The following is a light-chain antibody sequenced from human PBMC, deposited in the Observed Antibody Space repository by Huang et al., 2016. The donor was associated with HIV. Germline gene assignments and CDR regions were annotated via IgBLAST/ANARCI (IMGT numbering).Light chain of an antibody. J-gene: IGKJ2*01. V-gene: IGKV2-28*01. CDR3: MQGLQTPYT. CDR1: QSLLRDSGYNY. CDR2: LGS. Sequence: DIVMTQSPLSLPATPGAPAFISCNSSQSLLRDSGYNYLDWYLQKPGQSPQLLIYLGSTRASGVPDRFSGIGAGTDFTLTISRVEAEDVGVYYCMQGLQTPYTFGQGTNLEIK.